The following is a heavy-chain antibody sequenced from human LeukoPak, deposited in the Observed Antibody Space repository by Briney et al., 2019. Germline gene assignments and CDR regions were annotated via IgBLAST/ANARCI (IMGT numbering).Heavy chain of an antibody. J-gene: IGHJ4*02. D-gene: IGHD6-19*01. V-gene: IGHV4-59*08. CDR1: GGSISDYY. CDR2: MDYSGST. CDR3: ARRKRGSGGPFDY. Sequence: SETLSLTCTVSGGSISDYYWTWIRQSPGTGLEWIGYMDYSGSTAYNPSLKSRVTISIDTSKKQFSLELSSVTAADTAIYFCARRKRGSGGPFDYWGQGILVTVSP.